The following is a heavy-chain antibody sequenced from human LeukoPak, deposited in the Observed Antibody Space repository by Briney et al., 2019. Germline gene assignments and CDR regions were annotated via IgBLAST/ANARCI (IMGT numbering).Heavy chain of an antibody. J-gene: IGHJ5*02. CDR3: ARSQHNTFDP. D-gene: IGHD1-1*01. CDR1: GHTFTGNY. V-gene: IGHV1-2*02. Sequence: ASVKVSCKTSGHTFTGNYMHWVRQAPGQGLEWMGWINPKSGDTKYAQKFQGRVTVTRDTSSSTSYLELSRLRSDDTAIYYCARSQHNTFDPWGRGTLVTVSS. CDR2: INPKSGDT.